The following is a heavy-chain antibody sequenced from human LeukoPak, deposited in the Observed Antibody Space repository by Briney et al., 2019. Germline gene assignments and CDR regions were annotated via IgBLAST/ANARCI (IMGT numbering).Heavy chain of an antibody. CDR1: GYSFTNYW. D-gene: IGHD1-26*01. CDR2: IYPGDSNA. Sequence: GESLKISRKGSGYSFTNYWIGWVRQLPGKGLKWMGIIYPGDSNARYSPSFQGQVTISADKSISTAYLQWSSLKASDTAMYYCARRRDLYSGSYYPFDYWGQGTPVTVSS. J-gene: IGHJ4*02. V-gene: IGHV5-51*01. CDR3: ARRRDLYSGSYYPFDY.